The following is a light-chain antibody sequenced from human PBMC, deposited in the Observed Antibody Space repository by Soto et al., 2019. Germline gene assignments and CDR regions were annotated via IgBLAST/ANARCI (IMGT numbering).Light chain of an antibody. Sequence: ETVLTQSPATLSLSPGETATLSCRASRSVSIYLAWYQQKPGQAPRLLIYDASNRAADIPARFSGSGSGTDFTLTINNLEPEDSAVYYCQQRQNWPPITFGQGTRLDI. CDR2: DAS. J-gene: IGKJ5*01. V-gene: IGKV3-11*01. CDR3: QQRQNWPPIT. CDR1: RSVSIY.